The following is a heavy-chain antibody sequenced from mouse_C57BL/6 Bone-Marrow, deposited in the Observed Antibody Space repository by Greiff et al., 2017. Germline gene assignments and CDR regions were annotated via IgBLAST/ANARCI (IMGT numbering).Heavy chain of an antibody. CDR2: IDPSDSEP. CDR3: ARSTTVVEDWFAY. D-gene: IGHD1-1*01. V-gene: IGHV1-52*01. CDR1: GYTFTSYW. Sequence: VQLQQPGAELVRPGSSVKLSCKASGYTFTSYWMHWVKQRPIQGLEWIGNIDPSDSEPHYNQKFKDKATLTVDKSSSTAYMQLSSLTSEDSAVYYCARSTTVVEDWFAYWGQGTLVTVSA. J-gene: IGHJ3*01.